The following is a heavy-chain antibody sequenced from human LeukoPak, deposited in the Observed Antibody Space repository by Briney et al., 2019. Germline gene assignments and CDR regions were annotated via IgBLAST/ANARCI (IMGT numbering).Heavy chain of an antibody. D-gene: IGHD3-22*01. V-gene: IGHV1-2*02. CDR2: INPNSGGT. CDR3: ARESYYYDSSGYYYVDDY. J-gene: IGHJ4*02. CDR1: GYTFTGYY. Sequence: GASVKVSCKASGYTFTGYYMHWVRQAPGQGLEWMGWINPNSGGTNYAQKFQGRVTMTRDTSISTACMELSRLRSDDTAVYYCARESYYYDSSGYYYVDDYWGQGTLVTVSS.